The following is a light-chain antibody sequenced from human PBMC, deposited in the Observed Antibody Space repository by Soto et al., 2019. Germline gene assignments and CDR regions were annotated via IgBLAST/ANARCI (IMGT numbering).Light chain of an antibody. Sequence: NVLTQSPGTMSLSPGEGATLSCRASQSISSNYLAWYHQKPGQAPRLLSYGPSSRATDIPDRFRGSGSGRDFVLNISRLEPEDFGMYYCQKYSSSPRTFGQGTKVDIK. V-gene: IGKV3-20*01. CDR1: QSISSNY. CDR3: QKYSSSPRT. J-gene: IGKJ1*01. CDR2: GPS.